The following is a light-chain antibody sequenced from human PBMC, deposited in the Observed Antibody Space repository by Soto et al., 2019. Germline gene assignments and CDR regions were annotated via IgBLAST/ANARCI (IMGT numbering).Light chain of an antibody. CDR3: QSYDSSLSGYLV. Sequence: QSVLTQPPSVSGAPGQRVTISCTGSSSNIGAGYDVHWYQQLPGTAPKLLIYGNSNRPSGVPDRFSGSKSGTSASLAITGLQADDEADYYCQSYDSSLSGYLVFGGGTKLTVL. J-gene: IGLJ2*01. V-gene: IGLV1-40*01. CDR1: SSNIGAGYD. CDR2: GNS.